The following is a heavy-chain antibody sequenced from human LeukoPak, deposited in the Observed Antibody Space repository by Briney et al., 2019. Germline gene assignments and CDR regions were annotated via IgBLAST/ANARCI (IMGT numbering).Heavy chain of an antibody. CDR1: GFTFSSYE. D-gene: IGHD2-15*01. J-gene: IGHJ6*03. V-gene: IGHV3-48*03. CDR3: ARDGGSSGTGAYYMDV. CDR2: ISSSGSTI. Sequence: PGGSLRLSCAASGFTFSSYEMNWVRQAPGKGLEWVSYISSSGSTIYYADSVKGRFTISRDNAKNSLYLQMNSLRAEDTAVYYCARDGGSSGTGAYYMDVWGKGTTVTVSS.